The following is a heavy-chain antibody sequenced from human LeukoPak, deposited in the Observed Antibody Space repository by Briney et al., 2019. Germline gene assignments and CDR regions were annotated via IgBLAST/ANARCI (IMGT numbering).Heavy chain of an antibody. D-gene: IGHD6-19*01. CDR3: TRQGPGYSSGFDDY. J-gene: IGHJ4*02. Sequence: PGGSLRLSCAASGFTFSGSAMQWVRQASGKGLGWVGRIRSKANSYATAYAASVKGRFTISRDDSKNTAYLQMNSLKTEDTAVYYCTRQGPGYSSGFDDYWGQGTLVTVSS. CDR2: IRSKANSYAT. CDR1: GFTFSGSA. V-gene: IGHV3-73*01.